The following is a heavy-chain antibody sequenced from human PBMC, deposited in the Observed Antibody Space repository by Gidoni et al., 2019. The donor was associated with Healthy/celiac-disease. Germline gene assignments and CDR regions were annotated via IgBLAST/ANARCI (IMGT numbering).Heavy chain of an antibody. V-gene: IGHV4-4*02. CDR3: AAFYYYDSSGYYRYYFDY. CDR1: GGSISSSNW. CDR2: IYHSGST. Sequence: QVQLQESGPGLVKPSGPLSLTCAVSGGSISSSNWWSWVRQPPGKGLEWIGEIYHSGSTNYNPSLKSRVTISVDKSKNQFSLKLSSVTAADTAVYYCAAFYYYDSSGYYRYYFDYWGQGTLVTVSS. D-gene: IGHD3-22*01. J-gene: IGHJ4*02.